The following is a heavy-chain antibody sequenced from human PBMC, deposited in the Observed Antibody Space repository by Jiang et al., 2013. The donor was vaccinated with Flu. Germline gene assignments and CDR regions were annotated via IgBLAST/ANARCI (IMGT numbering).Heavy chain of an antibody. CDR2: IYPGDSGS. Sequence: GAEVKKPGESLKISCKTSGYAFTSYWIAWVRQMPGKGLEWMGIIYPGDSGSTYSPSFQGRVTISVDKSIRIAYLQWSSLEASDSAIYYCAARADFLDSTFEHWGQGTLVTVSS. J-gene: IGHJ4*01. CDR3: AARADFLDSTFEH. D-gene: IGHD2-2*03. V-gene: IGHV5-51*01. CDR1: GYAFTSYW.